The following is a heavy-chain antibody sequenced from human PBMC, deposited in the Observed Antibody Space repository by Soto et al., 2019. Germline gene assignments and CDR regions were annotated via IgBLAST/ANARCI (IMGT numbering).Heavy chain of an antibody. CDR1: GGSIGTYY. Sequence: SETLSLTCTVSGGSIGTYYWSWIRQPPGKGLEWIGYIYYSGSTKYNPSLKSRVTISLDTSNNQFSLNLNSITAAGTAVYYCARGRTDSGWVDYWGQGTLVTVSS. V-gene: IGHV4-59*01. D-gene: IGHD6-19*01. CDR2: IYYSGST. J-gene: IGHJ4*02. CDR3: ARGRTDSGWVDY.